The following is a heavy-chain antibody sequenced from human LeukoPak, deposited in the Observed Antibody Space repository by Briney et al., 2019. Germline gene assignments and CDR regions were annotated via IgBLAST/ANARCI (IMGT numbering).Heavy chain of an antibody. CDR2: ISGDGTTT. J-gene: IGHJ5*02. V-gene: IGHV3-74*01. D-gene: IGHD2-2*01. CDR3: VRDSSRSLSYIDWFDP. Sequence: GGSLRLSCAASGFTFRNYWMHWIRQGPGKELVWVSRISGDGTTTHYADSTQGRFTISRDNAKNSLYLQMNSLRAEDTAVYYCVRDSSRSLSYIDWFDPWGQGTLVTVSS. CDR1: GFTFRNYW.